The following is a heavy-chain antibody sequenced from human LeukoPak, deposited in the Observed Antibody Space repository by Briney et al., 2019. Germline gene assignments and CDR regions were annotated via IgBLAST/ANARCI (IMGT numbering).Heavy chain of an antibody. Sequence: VGSLRLSCAASGFTFGSYWMSWVRQAPGKGLEWVANIKQDGSEKYYVDSVKGRFTISRDNAKNSLYLQMNSLRAEDTAVYYCASIFYSIDYIFDYWGQGTLVTVSS. CDR2: IKQDGSEK. CDR3: ASIFYSIDYIFDY. V-gene: IGHV3-7*01. CDR1: GFTFGSYW. D-gene: IGHD3-22*01. J-gene: IGHJ4*02.